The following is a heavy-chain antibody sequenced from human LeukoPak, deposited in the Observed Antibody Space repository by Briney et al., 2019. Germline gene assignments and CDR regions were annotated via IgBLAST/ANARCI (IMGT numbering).Heavy chain of an antibody. J-gene: IGHJ4*02. CDR1: GFNFSSYW. Sequence: GGSLRLSCAASGFNFSSYWMHWVRQAPGKGLEWVSAISGSGGSAYYADSVKGRFTISRDNSKNTLYLQMNSLRAEDTAVYYCAKMGSPPYWGQGTLVTVSS. V-gene: IGHV3-23*01. CDR3: AKMGSPPY. CDR2: ISGSGGSA. D-gene: IGHD1-26*01.